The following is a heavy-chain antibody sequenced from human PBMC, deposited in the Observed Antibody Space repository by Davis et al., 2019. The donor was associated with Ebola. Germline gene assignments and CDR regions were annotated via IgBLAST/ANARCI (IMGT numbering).Heavy chain of an antibody. CDR3: ARGRYYYDSSGYLIERPGPLQH. CDR1: GFTFSSYE. J-gene: IGHJ1*01. D-gene: IGHD3-22*01. Sequence: PGGSLRLSCAASGFTFSSYEMNWVRQAPGKGLEWVSYISSSGSTIYYADSVKGRFTISRDNAKNSLYLQMNSLRAEDTAVYYCARGRYYYDSSGYLIERPGPLQHWGQGTLVTVSS. CDR2: ISSSGSTI. V-gene: IGHV3-48*03.